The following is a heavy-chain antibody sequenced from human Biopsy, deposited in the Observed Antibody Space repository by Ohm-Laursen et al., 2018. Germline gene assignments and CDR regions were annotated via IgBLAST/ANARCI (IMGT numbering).Heavy chain of an antibody. CDR1: GGSISDSTYH. J-gene: IGHJ4*02. CDR2: IYYSGNT. V-gene: IGHV4-39*01. Sequence: ETLSLTCTVSGGSISDSTYHWGWIRQSPGKGLEWIGNIYYSGNTDYSPSLKSRVTISVDTSNNQFSLKLRSVTAADAAVYYCARQVDFWSGYVDYWGQGTLVAVSS. CDR3: ARQVDFWSGYVDY. D-gene: IGHD3-3*01.